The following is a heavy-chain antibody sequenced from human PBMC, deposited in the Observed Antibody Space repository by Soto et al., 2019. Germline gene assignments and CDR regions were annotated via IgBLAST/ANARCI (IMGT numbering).Heavy chain of an antibody. CDR3: ARLGGSYAVPHFDD. J-gene: IGHJ4*02. CDR2: IYHSGST. V-gene: IGHV4-4*02. CDR1: CGSISSSNW. Sequence: PSETLSLTCAVSCGSISSSNWWSWVRQPPGKGLEWIGEIYHSGSTNYNPSLKSRVTLSVDTSKNQFSLKLSSVTAADTAVYYCARLGGSYAVPHFDDWGQGTLVTVSS. D-gene: IGHD1-26*01.